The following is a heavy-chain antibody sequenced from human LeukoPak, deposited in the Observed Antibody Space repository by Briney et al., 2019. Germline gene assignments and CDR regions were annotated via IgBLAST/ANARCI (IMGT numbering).Heavy chain of an antibody. J-gene: IGHJ3*02. V-gene: IGHV1-2*02. CDR1: GYTFIGYY. D-gene: IGHD1-14*01. Sequence: GASVKVSCKASGYTFIGYYMHWVRQAPEHGLEWMGWINPNNGGTNYAQKFQGRVTMTRDTSISTAYMELSRLRSDDTAVYFCARHLITAFDIWGQGTMVTVSS. CDR3: ARHLITAFDI. CDR2: INPNNGGT.